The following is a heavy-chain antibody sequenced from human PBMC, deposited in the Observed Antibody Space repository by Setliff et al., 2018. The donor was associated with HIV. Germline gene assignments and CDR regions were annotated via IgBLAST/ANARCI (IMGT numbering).Heavy chain of an antibody. CDR3: VKHVDSDFSGDPDWFDP. V-gene: IGHV4-39*01. Sequence: SETLSLTCTVSGDSVSTRNSFWGWIRQPPGKGLEWIGSFSYNGGRRYTPSLKSRVTTSADMSKNQFSLNLNSVTAADTAVYYCVKHVDSDFSGDPDWFDPWGQGIPVTSPQ. CDR2: FSYNGGR. CDR1: GDSVSTRNSF. J-gene: IGHJ5*02. D-gene: IGHD2-15*01.